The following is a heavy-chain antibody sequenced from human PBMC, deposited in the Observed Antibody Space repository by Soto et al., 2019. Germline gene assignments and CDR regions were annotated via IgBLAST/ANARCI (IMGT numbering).Heavy chain of an antibody. CDR2: INHSGST. CDR1: GGSFSGYY. J-gene: IGHJ5*02. V-gene: IGHV4-34*01. D-gene: IGHD6-13*01. CDR3: ARARRESYSSSWYSWFDP. Sequence: PSETLSLTCAVYGGSFSGYYWSWIRQPPGKGLEWIGEINHSGSTNYNPSLKSRVTISVDTSKNQFSLKLSSVTAAGTAVYYCARARRESYSSSWYSWFDPWGQGTLVTVSS.